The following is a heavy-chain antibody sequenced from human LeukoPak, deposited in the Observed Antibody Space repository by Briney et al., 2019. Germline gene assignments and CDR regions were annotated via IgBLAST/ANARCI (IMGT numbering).Heavy chain of an antibody. V-gene: IGHV1-18*04. CDR1: GYTFTSYG. D-gene: IGHD5-18*01. J-gene: IGHJ4*02. CDR3: ARDLPDTAMVTPLDY. Sequence: ASVKVSCKASGYTFTSYGISWVRQAPGQGLEWMGWISAYNGNTNYAQKLQGRVTMTTDTSTSTAYMELRSLRSDDTAVYYCARDLPDTAMVTPLDYRGQGTLVTVSS. CDR2: ISAYNGNT.